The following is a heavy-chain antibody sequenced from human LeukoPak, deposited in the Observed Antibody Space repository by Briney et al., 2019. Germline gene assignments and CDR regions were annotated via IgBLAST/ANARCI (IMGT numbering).Heavy chain of an antibody. CDR2: ITNNGVHT. CDR3: ARQPQVAHFDY. Sequence: AGGSLRLSCAASGFTFTSYTMSWVRQAPGKGLEWVSSITNNGVHTYYTDSVKGRFTISRDNANNSLYLQMNSLSAEDTAIYYCARQPQVAHFDYWGQGTLVSVSS. J-gene: IGHJ4*02. V-gene: IGHV3-21*01. D-gene: IGHD2-15*01. CDR1: GFTFTSYT.